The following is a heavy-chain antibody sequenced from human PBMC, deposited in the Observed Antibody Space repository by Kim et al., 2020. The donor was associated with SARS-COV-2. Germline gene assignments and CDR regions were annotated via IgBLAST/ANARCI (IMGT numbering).Heavy chain of an antibody. J-gene: IGHJ6*02. CDR2: IPYDGSDK. CDR3: AKDQDIVIVPPTLFGMDV. Sequence: GGSLRLSCAASGFTFSSYGMHWVRQAPGKGLEWVAVIPYDGSDKYYADSVKGRFTISRDNSKNTLYLQMNSLRAEDTAVYYCAKDQDIVIVPPTLFGMDVWGQGTTVTVSS. V-gene: IGHV3-30-3*01. D-gene: IGHD2-2*01. CDR1: GFTFSSYG.